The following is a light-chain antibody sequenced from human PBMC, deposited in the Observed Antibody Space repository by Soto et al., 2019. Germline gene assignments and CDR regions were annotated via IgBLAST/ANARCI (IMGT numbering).Light chain of an antibody. V-gene: IGKV3-11*01. CDR1: QSVSTF. Sequence: EIVLTQSPATLSLSPGERATLSCRASQSVSTFLAWYQHKPGQAPRLIIYDASNRVTGIPARFSGSGFGTDFTLTISSLEPEDFAVYYCQHRSNWPLTFGPGTKVDIK. J-gene: IGKJ3*01. CDR3: QHRSNWPLT. CDR2: DAS.